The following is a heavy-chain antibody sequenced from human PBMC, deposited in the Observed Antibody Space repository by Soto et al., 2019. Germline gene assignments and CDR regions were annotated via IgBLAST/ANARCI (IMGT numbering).Heavy chain of an antibody. CDR2: IYHSGST. CDR1: GGSISSGGYS. CDR3: ARAGRQWLAKQPQDNWFDP. D-gene: IGHD6-19*01. J-gene: IGHJ5*02. V-gene: IGHV4-30-2*01. Sequence: TLSLTCAVSGGSISSGGYSWSWIRQPPGKGLEWIGYIYHSGSTYYNPSLKSRVTISVDRSKNQFSLKLSSVTAADTAVYYCARAGRQWLAKQPQDNWFDPWGQGTLVTV.